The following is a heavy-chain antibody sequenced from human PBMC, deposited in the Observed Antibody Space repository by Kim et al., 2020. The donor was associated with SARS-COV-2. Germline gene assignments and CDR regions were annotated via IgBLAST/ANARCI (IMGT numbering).Heavy chain of an antibody. V-gene: IGHV1-3*01. Sequence: ASVKVSCKASGYTFKSYPIHWVRQAPGQRLEWMGWVNAANDETKYSQKFQGRVTITRDTSANTAYMDLRSLTFEDTAIYYCARDMNPTVYDYWGQGPLVTVSS. CDR1: GYTFKSYP. CDR2: VNAANDET. J-gene: IGHJ4*02. D-gene: IGHD4-4*01. CDR3: ARDMNPTVYDY.